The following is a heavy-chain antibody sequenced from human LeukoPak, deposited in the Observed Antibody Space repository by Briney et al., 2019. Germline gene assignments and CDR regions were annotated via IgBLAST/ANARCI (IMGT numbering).Heavy chain of an antibody. J-gene: IGHJ4*02. CDR1: GDSVSSNSAA. V-gene: IGHV6-1*01. D-gene: IGHD6-19*01. CDR2: TYYRSKWYN. CDR3: ARAMRYSSGWTFDY. Sequence: SQTLSLTCDISGDSVSSNSAAWNWIRQSPSRGLEWLGRTYYRSKWYNDYAVSVKSRITINPDTSKNQLSLQVNSVTPEDTAVYYCARAMRYSSGWTFDYWGQGTLVTVSS.